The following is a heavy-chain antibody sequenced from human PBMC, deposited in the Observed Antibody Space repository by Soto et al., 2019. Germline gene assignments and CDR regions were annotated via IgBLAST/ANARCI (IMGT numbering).Heavy chain of an antibody. J-gene: IGHJ4*02. CDR1: GGSFSGYY. Sequence: SETLSLTCAVYGGSFSGYYWTWIRQPPGKGLEWIGYIYYSGSTNYNPSLKSRVTISVDTSKNQFSLKLSSVTAADTAVYYCARRWGRTFDYWGQGTLVTVSS. CDR2: IYYSGST. V-gene: IGHV4-59*08. CDR3: ARRWGRTFDY. D-gene: IGHD7-27*01.